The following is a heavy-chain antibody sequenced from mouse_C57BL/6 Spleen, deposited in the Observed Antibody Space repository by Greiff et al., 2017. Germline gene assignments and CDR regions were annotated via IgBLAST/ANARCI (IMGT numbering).Heavy chain of an antibody. J-gene: IGHJ1*03. Sequence: VQLKESGPGMVKPSQSLSLTCTVTGYSITSGYDWHWIRHFPGNKLEWMGYISYSGSTNYNPSLKSRISITHDTSKNHFFLKLNSVTTEDTATYDCARGYSWYFDVWGTGTTVTVSS. CDR3: ARGYSWYFDV. CDR2: ISYSGST. D-gene: IGHD2-3*01. CDR1: GYSITSGYD. V-gene: IGHV3-1*01.